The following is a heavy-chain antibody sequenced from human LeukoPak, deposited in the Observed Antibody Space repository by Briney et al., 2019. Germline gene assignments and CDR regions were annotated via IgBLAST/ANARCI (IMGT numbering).Heavy chain of an antibody. Sequence: ASVKVSCKASGYTFTGYYLHWVRQAPGHGMEWMGRINPNSGGTNFAQKFQGRVTMTRHTSISTAYMELSSLRSDDTAVYYCARGQYDSSGYYFESTFTRWGQGTLVTVSS. V-gene: IGHV1-2*06. J-gene: IGHJ4*02. CDR3: ARGQYDSSGYYFESTFTR. CDR2: INPNSGGT. D-gene: IGHD3-22*01. CDR1: GYTFTGYY.